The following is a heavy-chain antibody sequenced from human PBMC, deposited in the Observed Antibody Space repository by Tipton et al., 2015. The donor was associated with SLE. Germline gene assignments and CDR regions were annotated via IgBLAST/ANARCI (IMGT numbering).Heavy chain of an antibody. D-gene: IGHD1-1*01. CDR1: GGSISSDY. CDR3: ASGNPVMPL. V-gene: IGHV4-59*12. CDR2: ISYSGSI. Sequence: LRLSCTVSGGSISSDYWSWIRQPPGKGLEWIGYISYSGSINYNPSLKSRVTISVDTSKNQFSLKLSSVTAADTAVYYCASGNPVMPLWGQGTLVTVSS. J-gene: IGHJ4*02.